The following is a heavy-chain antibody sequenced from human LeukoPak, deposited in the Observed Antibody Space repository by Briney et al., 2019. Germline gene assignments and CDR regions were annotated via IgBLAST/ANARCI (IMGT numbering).Heavy chain of an antibody. CDR2: ISSSGSTI. V-gene: IGHV3-48*03. CDR1: GFTFSSYE. Sequence: PGRSLRLSCAASGFTFSSYEMNWVRQAPGKGLEWVSYISSSGSTIYYADSVKGRFTISRDNAKNSLYLQMNSLRAEDTAVYYCARDRYYGSGSYYNDHYYGMDVWGKGTTVTVSS. CDR3: ARDRYYGSGSYYNDHYYGMDV. D-gene: IGHD3-10*01. J-gene: IGHJ6*04.